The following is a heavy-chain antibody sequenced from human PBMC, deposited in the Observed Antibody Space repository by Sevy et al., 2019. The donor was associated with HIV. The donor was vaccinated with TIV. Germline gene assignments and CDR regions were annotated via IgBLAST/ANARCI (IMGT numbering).Heavy chain of an antibody. CDR1: RFTFSSYA. CDR2: ISASGSTP. D-gene: IGHD4-17*01. CDR3: AKSYGGPYFYYGMDV. J-gene: IGHJ6*02. V-gene: IGHV3-23*01. Sequence: GGSLRLSCAASRFTFSSYAMNWVRQAPGRGLEWVSAISASGSTPYYADSVKGRFTISRDNSKNTLYLQMNSLRAEDTAVYYCAKSYGGPYFYYGMDVWGQGTTVTVSS.